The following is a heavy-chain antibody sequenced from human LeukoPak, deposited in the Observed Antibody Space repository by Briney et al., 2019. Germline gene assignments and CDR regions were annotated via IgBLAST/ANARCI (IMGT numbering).Heavy chain of an antibody. CDR2: IPYDGSNK. J-gene: IGHJ5*02. D-gene: IGHD2-15*01. CDR1: GLTFSSYG. V-gene: IGHV3-30*02. Sequence: GGSLRLSCAASGLTFSSYGMHWVRQTPGKGLEWVAFIPYDGSNKYYADSVKGRFTISRDNSKNTLYLQMNSLRVEDTAVYYCAKNGDCSGGSCYHSINWFDPWGQGTLVTVSS. CDR3: AKNGDCSGGSCYHSINWFDP.